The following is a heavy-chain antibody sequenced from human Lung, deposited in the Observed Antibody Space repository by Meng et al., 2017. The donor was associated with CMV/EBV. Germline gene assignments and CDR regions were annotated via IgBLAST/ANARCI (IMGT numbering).Heavy chain of an antibody. CDR2: IYGDDEK. J-gene: IGHJ5*02. CDR3: ARAAARPSDWFDP. Sequence: LQESCPTLANPPQTLTLPCTFSGFSLSTSGVGVGWIRQPPGKALECLAIIYGDDEKRYSPSLESRLTVTKDTSKNQVVLTMTNMVPVDTATYYCARAAARPSDWFDPWGQGTLVTVSS. D-gene: IGHD6-6*01. CDR1: GFSLSTSGVG. V-gene: IGHV2-5*02.